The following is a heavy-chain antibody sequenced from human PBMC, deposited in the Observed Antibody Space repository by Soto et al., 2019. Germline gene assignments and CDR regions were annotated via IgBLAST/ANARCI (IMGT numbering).Heavy chain of an antibody. CDR2: IIPIFGTA. V-gene: IGHV1-69*12. J-gene: IGHJ4*02. CDR3: ASMLDHYYFDY. D-gene: IGHD1-1*01. CDR1: GGTFSSYA. Sequence: QVQLVQSGAEVKKPGSSVKVSCKASGGTFSSYAISWVRQAPGQGLEWMGGIIPIFGTADYAQKFQGRVTITADESTSTAYTELSSLRSEDTAVYYCASMLDHYYFDYWGQGTLVTVSS.